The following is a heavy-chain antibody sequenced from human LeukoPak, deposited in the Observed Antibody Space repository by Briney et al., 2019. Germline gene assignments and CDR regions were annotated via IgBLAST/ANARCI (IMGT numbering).Heavy chain of an antibody. CDR2: IRGDNGNT. CDR1: GYTFRSYS. CDR3: ARVDSGSWNSPYYFDY. J-gene: IGHJ4*02. Sequence: ASVKVSCKASGYTFRSYSFTWVRQAPGQGLEWMGWIRGDNGNTNYAPELQGRVAMTTDTSTGTAYMELRDLNSDDTAVYYCARVDSGSWNSPYYFDYWGQGTLVTVSS. D-gene: IGHD6-13*01. V-gene: IGHV1-18*01.